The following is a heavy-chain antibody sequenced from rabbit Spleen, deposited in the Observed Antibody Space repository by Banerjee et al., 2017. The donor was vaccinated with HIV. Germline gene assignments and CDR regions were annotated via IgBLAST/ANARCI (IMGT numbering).Heavy chain of an antibody. D-gene: IGHD8-1*01. Sequence: QEQLEESGGGLVKPEGSLTLTCKASGFSFSSGYDMCWVRQAPGKGLEWIGCIYTGNGKTYYASWAKGRFTISKSSSTTVTLQMTSLTAADTATYFCARDAGRGPYIDGNFDLWGPGTLVTVS. CDR3: ARDAGRGPYIDGNFDL. J-gene: IGHJ4*01. V-gene: IGHV1S45*01. CDR1: GFSFSSGYD. CDR2: IYTGNGKT.